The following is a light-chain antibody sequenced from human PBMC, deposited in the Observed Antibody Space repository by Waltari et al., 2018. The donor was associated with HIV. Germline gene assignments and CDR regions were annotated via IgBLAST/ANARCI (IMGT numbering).Light chain of an antibody. V-gene: IGLV1-40*01. Sequence: QSVLTQPPSVSGAPGQRVTISCTGSSSNIGAGYDVNWYQQLPGTAPKPPLYGNSNRPSGVPDRFSGSKSGTSASLAITGLQAEDEADYYCQSYDSSLSGSVFGGGTKLTVL. CDR2: GNS. CDR1: SSNIGAGYD. CDR3: QSYDSSLSGSV. J-gene: IGLJ2*01.